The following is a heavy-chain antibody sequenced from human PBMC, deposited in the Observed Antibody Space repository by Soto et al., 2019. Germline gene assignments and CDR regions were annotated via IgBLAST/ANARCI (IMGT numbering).Heavy chain of an antibody. CDR1: GFTFSSYA. CDR3: ARACIVGVPAAMEY. D-gene: IGHD2-2*01. V-gene: IGHV3-30-3*01. Sequence: QVQLVESGGGVVQPGRSLRLSCAASGFTFSSYAMHWVRQAPGKGLEWVAVISYDGSNKYYADSVKGRFTISRDNSKNTLYLQMNSLRAEDTAVYYCARACIVGVPAAMEYWGQGTLVTVSS. CDR2: ISYDGSNK. J-gene: IGHJ4*02.